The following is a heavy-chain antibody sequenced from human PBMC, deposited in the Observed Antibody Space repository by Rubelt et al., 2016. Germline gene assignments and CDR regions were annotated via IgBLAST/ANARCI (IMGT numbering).Heavy chain of an antibody. Sequence: SYDGTNNYYADFVKGRFTISRDNSKNTLYLQMNSLRTEDTAVYYCARDPEGGDNWSYVDYWGQGTLVTVSS. J-gene: IGHJ4*02. CDR2: SYDGTNN. V-gene: IGHV3-30*01. CDR3: ARDPEGGDNWSYVDY. D-gene: IGHD1-20*01.